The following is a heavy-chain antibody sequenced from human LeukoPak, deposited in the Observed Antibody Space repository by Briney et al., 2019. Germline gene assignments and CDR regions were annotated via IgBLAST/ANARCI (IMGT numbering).Heavy chain of an antibody. D-gene: IGHD2-15*01. V-gene: IGHV3-21*01. CDR2: ISSSSSYI. J-gene: IGHJ6*03. CDR1: GFTFSSYS. Sequence: PGGSLRLSCAASGFTFSSYSMNWVRQAPGKGLEWVSSISSSSSYIYYADSVKGRFTISRDNAKYSLYLQMNSLRAEDTAVYYCARVSLGYCSGGSCYYYYMDVWGKGTTVTVSS. CDR3: ARVSLGYCSGGSCYYYYMDV.